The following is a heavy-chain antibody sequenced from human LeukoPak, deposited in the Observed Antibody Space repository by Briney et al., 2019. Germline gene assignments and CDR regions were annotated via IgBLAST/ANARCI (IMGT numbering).Heavy chain of an antibody. CDR2: IIPILGIA. CDR1: GGTFSSYA. CDR3: ARVLSSSWYGGQNWFDP. Sequence: ASVKVSCKASGGTFSSYAISWVRQAPGQGLEWMGRIIPILGIANYAQKFQGRVTITADKSTSTAYMELSSLRSEDTAVYYCARVLSSSWYGGQNWFDPWGQGTLVTVSS. V-gene: IGHV1-69*04. D-gene: IGHD6-13*01. J-gene: IGHJ5*02.